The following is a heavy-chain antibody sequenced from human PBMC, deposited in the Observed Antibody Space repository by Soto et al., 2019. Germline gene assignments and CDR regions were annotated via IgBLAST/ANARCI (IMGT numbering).Heavy chain of an antibody. CDR2: ISYDGSNK. CDR3: ARDGRYSSSCLKR. Sequence: GGSLRLSCAASGFTFSSYAMHWVRQAPGKGLEWVAVISYDGSNKYYADSVKGRFTISRDNSKNTLYLQMNSLRAEDTAEDYCARDGRYSSSCLKRWGQGTLVTVSS. D-gene: IGHD6-13*01. V-gene: IGHV3-30-3*01. CDR1: GFTFSSYA. J-gene: IGHJ4*02.